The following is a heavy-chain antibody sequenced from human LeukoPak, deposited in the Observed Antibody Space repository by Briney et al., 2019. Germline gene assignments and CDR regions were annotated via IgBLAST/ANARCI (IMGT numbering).Heavy chain of an antibody. CDR3: ARAREITVSGTDYFDY. Sequence: PEGSLRLSCAVSGFRFSNYWMTWVRQAPGKGLEWVANIKHDGSGPSYLDSVKGRFTISRDNARNSLSLQMSSLRAEDTAVYYCARAREITVSGTDYFDYWGQGTLVTVSS. CDR2: IKHDGSGP. V-gene: IGHV3-7*01. J-gene: IGHJ4*02. CDR1: GFRFSNYW. D-gene: IGHD6-19*01.